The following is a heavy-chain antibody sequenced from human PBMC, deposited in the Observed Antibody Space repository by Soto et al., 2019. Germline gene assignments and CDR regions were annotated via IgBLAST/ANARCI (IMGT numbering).Heavy chain of an antibody. Sequence: ASVKVSCKASGYTFTNYYMHWVRQAPGQGLEWMGIINPNNNATMYAQKFQGRVTMTRDTSTTTVYMELSGLRSDDTAVYYCARRSLYYYGSGSDDAFDIWGQGTMVTVSS. CDR3: ARRSLYYYGSGSDDAFDI. D-gene: IGHD3-10*01. CDR1: GYTFTNYY. V-gene: IGHV1-46*01. J-gene: IGHJ3*02. CDR2: INPNNNAT.